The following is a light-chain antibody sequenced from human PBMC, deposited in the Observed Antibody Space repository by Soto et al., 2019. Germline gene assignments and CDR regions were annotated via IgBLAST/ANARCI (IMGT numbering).Light chain of an antibody. CDR2: GAS. V-gene: IGKV3-20*01. Sequence: EIVLTQSPGTLSLSPGERATLPCRASQSVSSNFLAWYQQKPGQAPRLLIYGASSRATGIPDRFSGSGSGTDINLTISRLEPEDFAVYYCQQYGSSPRTFGHGTKVVIK. CDR3: QQYGSSPRT. J-gene: IGKJ1*01. CDR1: QSVSSNF.